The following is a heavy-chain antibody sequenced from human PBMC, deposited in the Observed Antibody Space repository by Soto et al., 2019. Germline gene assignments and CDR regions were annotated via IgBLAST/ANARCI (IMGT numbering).Heavy chain of an antibody. CDR3: ARAEKATIFGVPPPASGMDV. J-gene: IGHJ6*02. CDR1: GGSISSGGYY. CDR2: IYYSGST. D-gene: IGHD3-3*01. Sequence: SETLSLTCTVSGGSISSGGYYWSWIRQHPGKGLEWIGYIYYSGSTYYNPSLKSRVTISVDTSKNQFSLKLSSVTAADTAVYYCARAEKATIFGVPPPASGMDVWGQGTTVTVSS. V-gene: IGHV4-31*03.